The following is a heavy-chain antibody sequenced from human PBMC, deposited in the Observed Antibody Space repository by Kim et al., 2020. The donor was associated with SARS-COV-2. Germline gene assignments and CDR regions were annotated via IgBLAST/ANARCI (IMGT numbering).Heavy chain of an antibody. CDR2: IYYSGST. Sequence: SETLSLTCTVSGGSISSSSYYWGWIRQPPGKGLEWIGSIYYSGSTYYNPSLKSRVTISVDTSKNQFSLKLSSVTAADTAVYYCARLGRNYDSSGYYYGRFDPWGQGTLVTVSS. CDR3: ARLGRNYDSSGYYYGRFDP. D-gene: IGHD3-22*01. V-gene: IGHV4-39*01. J-gene: IGHJ5*02. CDR1: GGSISSSSYY.